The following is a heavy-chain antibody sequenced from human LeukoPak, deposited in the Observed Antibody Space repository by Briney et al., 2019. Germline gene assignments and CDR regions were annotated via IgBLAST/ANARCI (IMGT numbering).Heavy chain of an antibody. CDR2: INSDGSYT. J-gene: IGHJ6*02. Sequence: PGGSLTLSCAASGFTFSSYWMHWVRQAPGKGLVWVSRINSDGSYTTCADSVKGRFTISRDNAKNTLYLQMSSLRAEDTAVYYCARDQAGTNYYYGMDVWGQGTTVTVSS. V-gene: IGHV3-74*01. CDR3: ARDQAGTNYYYGMDV. D-gene: IGHD1-7*01. CDR1: GFTFSSYW.